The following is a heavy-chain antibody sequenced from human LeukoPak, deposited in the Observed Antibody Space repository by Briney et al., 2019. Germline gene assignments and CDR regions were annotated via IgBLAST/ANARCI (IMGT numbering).Heavy chain of an antibody. CDR2: ISWNSGSI. J-gene: IGHJ4*02. D-gene: IGHD3-10*01. CDR1: GFTFDDYA. V-gene: IGHV3-9*01. Sequence: GGSLRLSCAASGFTFDDYAMHWVRQAPGKGLEWVSGISWNSGSIGYADSVKGRFTISRDNAKNSLYLQMNSLRAEDTALYYCYGSGSYFYFDYWGQGTLVTVSS. CDR3: YGSGSYFYFDY.